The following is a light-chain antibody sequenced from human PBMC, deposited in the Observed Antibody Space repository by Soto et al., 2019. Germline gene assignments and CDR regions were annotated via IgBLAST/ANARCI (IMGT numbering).Light chain of an antibody. V-gene: IGKV1D-12*01. CDR2: AAS. Sequence: DIQMTQSPSSVSASVGDRVTITCRASQGISTWLAWYQQKPGKAPKLLIYAASTVQNGVPSRFSGRRTGTYFTLTICSLQPEDFATYYCQQANSFPPTFGQGTKVEIK. CDR1: QGISTW. CDR3: QQANSFPPT. J-gene: IGKJ1*01.